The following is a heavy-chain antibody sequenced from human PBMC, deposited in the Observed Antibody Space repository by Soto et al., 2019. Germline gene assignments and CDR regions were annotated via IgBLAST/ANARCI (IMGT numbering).Heavy chain of an antibody. CDR1: GGSITNYY. CDR2: IYSSGST. CDR3: ARDHPHSYGIYYFDY. J-gene: IGHJ4*02. V-gene: IGHV4-59*01. D-gene: IGHD5-18*01. Sequence: QVQLQESGPGLVKPSETLSLTCTVSGGSITNYYWSWIRQPPGKGLEWIGYIYSSGSTNYNPSLKWRVTISADTSKNQVSLKLTSVTAADTAVYYCARDHPHSYGIYYFDYWGQGTLVTVSS.